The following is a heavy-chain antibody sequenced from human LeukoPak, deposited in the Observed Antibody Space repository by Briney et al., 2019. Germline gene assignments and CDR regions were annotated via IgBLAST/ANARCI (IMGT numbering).Heavy chain of an antibody. V-gene: IGHV4-61*05. D-gene: IGHD1-26*01. CDR3: ARLSVIVGAALEYYYYYMDV. CDR1: GGSISSGSYY. J-gene: IGHJ6*03. Sequence: SETLSLTCTVSGGSISSGSYYWSWIRQPPGTSLEWVGESNDSGGTNYNPSLKSRVTISADKSKNQVSLRLTSVTAADTAVYYCARLSVIVGAALEYYYYYMDVWGQGTTVTVSS. CDR2: SNDSGGT.